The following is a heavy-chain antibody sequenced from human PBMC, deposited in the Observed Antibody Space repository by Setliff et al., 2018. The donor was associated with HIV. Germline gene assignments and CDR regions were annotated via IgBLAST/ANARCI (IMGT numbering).Heavy chain of an antibody. CDR2: IFYSGST. Sequence: SETLSLTCTVSGGSISSDCYYWGWIRQPPGKGLEWIGSIFYSGSTDYNPSLKSRVAISVDPSKNQFSLKLSSVTAADTAVYYCARQDGMKAARRYNKDYMDVWGKGTTVTVSS. D-gene: IGHD6-6*01. CDR1: GGSISSDCYY. CDR3: ARQDGMKAARRYNKDYMDV. J-gene: IGHJ6*03. V-gene: IGHV4-39*01.